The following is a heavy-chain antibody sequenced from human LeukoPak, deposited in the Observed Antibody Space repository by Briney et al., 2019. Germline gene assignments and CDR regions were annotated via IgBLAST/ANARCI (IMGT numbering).Heavy chain of an antibody. D-gene: IGHD1-7*01. CDR3: ARVTGTTQGRYYYGMDV. Sequence: KNWESLKIPCKGSGYRFTSYWIGWVRQIPGKGPEWMGNIYPGDSDTRYSPSFQGQVTISADKSISTAYLQWSSLKASDTAMYYCARVTGTTQGRYYYGMDVWGQGTTVTVSS. CDR1: GYRFTSYW. J-gene: IGHJ6*02. CDR2: IYPGDSDT. V-gene: IGHV5-51*01.